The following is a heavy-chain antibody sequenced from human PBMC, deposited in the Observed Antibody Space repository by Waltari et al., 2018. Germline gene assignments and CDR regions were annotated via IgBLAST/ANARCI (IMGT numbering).Heavy chain of an antibody. V-gene: IGHV2-5*01. CDR1: GFSLSTSGVG. CDR2: IYWKDDK. D-gene: IGHD3-3*01. CDR3: AHRRIFGVVIDFDY. Sequence: QITLKESGPTLVKPTQTLTLTCTFSGFSLSTSGVGVGWIRQPPGKALEWLALIYWKDDKRYSPSLKSRLTITKDTSKNQVVLTMTNMDPVDTATYYCAHRRIFGVVIDFDYWGQGTLVTVSS. J-gene: IGHJ4*02.